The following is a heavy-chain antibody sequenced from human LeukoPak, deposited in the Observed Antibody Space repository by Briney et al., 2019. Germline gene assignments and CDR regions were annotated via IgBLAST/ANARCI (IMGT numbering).Heavy chain of an antibody. CDR2: ISSSGSTT. D-gene: IGHD3-10*01. CDR1: GFTFSDYY. CDR3: ARDFRVRGVIDY. V-gene: IGHV3-11*04. J-gene: IGHJ4*02. Sequence: AGGSLRLSCAASGFTFSDYYMSWIRQAPGKGLEWVSYISSSGSTTYYADSVKGRFTISRDNAKNTLYLQMNSLRAEDTAVYYCARDFRVRGVIDYWGQGTLVTVSS.